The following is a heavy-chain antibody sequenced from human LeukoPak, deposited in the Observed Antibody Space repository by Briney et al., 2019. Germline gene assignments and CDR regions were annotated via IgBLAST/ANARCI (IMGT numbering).Heavy chain of an antibody. CDR1: GFTFSSYS. CDR3: ASIGYSSSSDY. Sequence: AGGSLRLSCAASGFTFSSYSMNWVRQAPGKGLEWVSYISSSSSTIYYADSVKGRFTISRDNAKNSLYLQMNSLRAEDTAVYYCASIGYSSSSDYWGQGTLVTVSS. V-gene: IGHV3-48*01. J-gene: IGHJ4*02. CDR2: ISSSSSTI. D-gene: IGHD6-6*01.